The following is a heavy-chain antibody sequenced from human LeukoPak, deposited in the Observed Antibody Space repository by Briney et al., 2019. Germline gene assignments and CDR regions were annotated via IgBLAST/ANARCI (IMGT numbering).Heavy chain of an antibody. Sequence: GESLKISCKGSGYRFTSYWIDWVRQMPGKGLEWMGIIYPGDSDTRYSSSFQGQVTISADKSISTAYLQWSSLKASDTAMYYCARHIENYDSSGYYYEGAFDIWGQGTMVTVSS. J-gene: IGHJ3*02. D-gene: IGHD3-22*01. CDR1: GYRFTSYW. CDR3: ARHIENYDSSGYYYEGAFDI. CDR2: IYPGDSDT. V-gene: IGHV5-51*01.